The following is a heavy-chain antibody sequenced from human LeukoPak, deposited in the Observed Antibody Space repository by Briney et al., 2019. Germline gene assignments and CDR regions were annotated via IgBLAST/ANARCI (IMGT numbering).Heavy chain of an antibody. J-gene: IGHJ3*01. D-gene: IGHD3-22*01. CDR1: GGSISGYY. Sequence: SETLSLTCTVSGGSISGYYWSWIRQPAGKGLEWIGRIYTSGNTYYNPSLKSRLTMSVDTSKNQFSLKLSSVTAADTAVYYCARQSDSSGYYYLGAFDFWGQGTMVTVSS. CDR2: IYTSGNT. CDR3: ARQSDSSGYYYLGAFDF. V-gene: IGHV4-4*07.